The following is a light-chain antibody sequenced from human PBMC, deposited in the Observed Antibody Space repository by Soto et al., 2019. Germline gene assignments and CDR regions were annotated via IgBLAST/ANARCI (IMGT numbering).Light chain of an antibody. J-gene: IGLJ1*01. Sequence: QSVLTQPPSVSGSPGQSVAISCTGSSSDVGSNNRVSWYHQPPGTAPKLIIYDVTNRPSGVPDRFSGSKSGNTASLTISGLQAEDGADYYCSSYTTSNTYVFGTGTKVTV. CDR3: SSYTTSNTYV. CDR2: DVT. V-gene: IGLV2-18*02. CDR1: SSDVGSNNR.